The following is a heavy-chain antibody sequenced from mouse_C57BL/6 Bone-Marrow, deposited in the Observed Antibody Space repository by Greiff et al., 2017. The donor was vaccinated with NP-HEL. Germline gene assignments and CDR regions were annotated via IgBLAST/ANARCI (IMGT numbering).Heavy chain of an antibody. CDR2: IYPRSGNT. V-gene: IGHV1-81*01. D-gene: IGHD2-2*01. J-gene: IGHJ2*01. CDR3: ARWFYGYDDDGRYYFDY. Sequence: VQLQESGAELARPGASVKLSCKASGYTFTSYGISWVKQRTGQGLEWIGEIYPRSGNTYYNEKFKGKATLTADKSSSTAYMELRSLTSEDAAVYFCARWFYGYDDDGRYYFDYWGQGTTLTVSS. CDR1: GYTFTSYG.